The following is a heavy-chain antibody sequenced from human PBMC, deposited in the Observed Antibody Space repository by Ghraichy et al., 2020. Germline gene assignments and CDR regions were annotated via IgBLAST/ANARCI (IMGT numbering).Heavy chain of an antibody. V-gene: IGHV3-23*01. Sequence: GGSLRLSCAASRFTFSSHAMSWVRQAPGKGLEWVSGISGSGGTIDFADSVKGRFTISRDNSKNTLYLQMNSLRAEDTAVYYCAKDRNVVISTFDYWGQGTLVTVSS. CDR2: ISGSGGTI. D-gene: IGHD1-1*01. CDR3: AKDRNVVISTFDY. J-gene: IGHJ4*02. CDR1: RFTFSSHA.